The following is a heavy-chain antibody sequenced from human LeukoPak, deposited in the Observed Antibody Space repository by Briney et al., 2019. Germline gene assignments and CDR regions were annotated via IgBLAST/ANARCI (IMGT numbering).Heavy chain of an antibody. J-gene: IGHJ4*02. CDR2: INPDGNKK. D-gene: IGHD3-10*01. CDR3: AREQGVRYYFDY. CDR1: GLTFSSSW. Sequence: GGSLRLSCAVSGLTFSSSWMDWVRQAPGKGREWVASINPDGNKKYSADSVKGRFTITRDNAENTLYLQMNSLRVEDTAFYYCAREQGVRYYFDYWGQGTLVTVSS. V-gene: IGHV3-7*01.